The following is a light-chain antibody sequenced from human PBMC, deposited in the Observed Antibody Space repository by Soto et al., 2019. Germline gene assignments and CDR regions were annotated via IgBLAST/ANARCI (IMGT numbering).Light chain of an antibody. CDR2: SAS. Sequence: DIQMTQSPSSLSASVGDRVNITCRASQTISRSLNWYQQKPGRAPKLLIHSASTLQSGVPSRFSGGGSVTDFTLSINRLQPEDFSTYYCQQSYSHLISFGQGTRLEIE. V-gene: IGKV1-39*01. CDR3: QQSYSHLIS. J-gene: IGKJ5*01. CDR1: QTISRS.